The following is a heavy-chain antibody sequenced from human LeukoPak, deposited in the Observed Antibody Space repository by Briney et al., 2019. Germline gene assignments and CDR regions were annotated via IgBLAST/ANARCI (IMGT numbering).Heavy chain of an antibody. Sequence: GGSLRLSCAASGFTFSSYAMSWVRQAPGKGLEWVSAISGSGGSTYYADSVKGRFTISRDNSKNMLYLQMNSLRAEDTAVYYCAKSRQMTTVTPFDYWGQGTLVTVSS. D-gene: IGHD4-17*01. V-gene: IGHV3-23*01. CDR3: AKSRQMTTVTPFDY. CDR2: ISGSGGST. J-gene: IGHJ4*02. CDR1: GFTFSSYA.